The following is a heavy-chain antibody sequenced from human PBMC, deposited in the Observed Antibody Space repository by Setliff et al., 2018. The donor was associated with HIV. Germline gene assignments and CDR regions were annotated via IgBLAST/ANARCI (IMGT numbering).Heavy chain of an antibody. CDR3: ARLRITMIMMLNYFDY. D-gene: IGHD3-22*01. J-gene: IGHJ4*02. V-gene: IGHV4-39*07. CDR2: ISYTGIT. Sequence: SETLSLTCTVSGGSISRGSYSWGWIRQPPGKGLEWIGSISYTGITNYNPSLKSRVTISVDTSKNQFSLRLTSVTAADTAVYFCARLRITMIMMLNYFDYWGQGTLVTVSS. CDR1: GGSISRGSYS.